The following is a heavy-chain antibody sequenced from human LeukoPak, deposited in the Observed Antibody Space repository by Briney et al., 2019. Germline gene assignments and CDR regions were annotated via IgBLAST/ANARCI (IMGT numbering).Heavy chain of an antibody. CDR2: INHSGST. J-gene: IGHJ4*02. CDR3: ARGHYDSSGYYPPHSDY. Sequence: PSETLSLTCAVYGGSFSGYYWSWIRQPPGKGLERIGEINHSGSTNYNPSLKSRVTISVDTSKNQFSLKLSSVTAADTAVYYCARGHYDSSGYYPPHSDYWGQGTLVTVSS. CDR1: GGSFSGYY. D-gene: IGHD3-22*01. V-gene: IGHV4-34*01.